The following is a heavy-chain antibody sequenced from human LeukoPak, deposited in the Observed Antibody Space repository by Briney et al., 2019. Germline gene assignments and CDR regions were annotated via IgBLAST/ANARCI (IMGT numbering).Heavy chain of an antibody. CDR2: INPNSGGT. D-gene: IGHD5-24*01. Sequence: GASVKVSCKASGYTFTGYYMHWVRQAPGQGLEWMGWINPNSGGTNYAQKFQGRVTITADKSTSTAYMELSSLRSEDTAVYYCARKGGGDGYNYKDYWGQGTLVTVSS. CDR1: GYTFTGYY. CDR3: ARKGGGDGYNYKDY. J-gene: IGHJ4*02. V-gene: IGHV1-2*02.